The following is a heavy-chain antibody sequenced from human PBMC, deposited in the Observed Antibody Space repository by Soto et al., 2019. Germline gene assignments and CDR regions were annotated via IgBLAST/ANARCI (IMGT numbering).Heavy chain of an antibody. CDR3: ARGPSSGSYFDYAFDI. Sequence: QLQLQESGSGLVKPSQTLSLTCAVSGGSISSGGYSWSWIRQPPGKGLEWIGYIYHSGRTYYNPSLKSRGTISVDRSKNQFSLKLSSVTAADTAVYYCARGPSSGSYFDYAFDIWGQGTMVTVSS. V-gene: IGHV4-30-2*01. J-gene: IGHJ3*02. CDR1: GGSISSGGYS. D-gene: IGHD3-10*01. CDR2: IYHSGRT.